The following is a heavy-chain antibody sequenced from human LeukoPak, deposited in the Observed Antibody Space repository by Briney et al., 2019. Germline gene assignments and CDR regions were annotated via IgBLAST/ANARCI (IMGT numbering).Heavy chain of an antibody. J-gene: IGHJ4*02. CDR1: GFTFSSYG. CDR3: ASQWLYYPLSPTDY. D-gene: IGHD6-19*01. Sequence: GGSLRLSCAASGFTFSSYGMHWVRQAPGKGLEWVAFIRYDGSNKYYADSVKGRFTISRDNSKNTLYLQMNSLRAEDTAVYYCASQWLYYPLSPTDYWGQGTLVTVSS. V-gene: IGHV3-30*02. CDR2: IRYDGSNK.